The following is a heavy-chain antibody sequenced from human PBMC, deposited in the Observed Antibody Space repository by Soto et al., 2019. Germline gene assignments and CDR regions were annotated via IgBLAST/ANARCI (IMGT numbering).Heavy chain of an antibody. CDR2: IYYSGST. J-gene: IGHJ5*02. CDR3: ARQGGFGICSGGSCYSSWFDP. D-gene: IGHD2-15*01. CDR1: GGSISSYY. V-gene: IGHV4-59*08. Sequence: SETLSLTCTVSGGSISSYYWSWIRQPPGKGLEWIGYIYYSGSTNYNPSLKSRVTISVDTSKNQFSLKLSSVTAADTAVYYCARQGGFGICSGGSCYSSWFDPWGQGTLVTVSS.